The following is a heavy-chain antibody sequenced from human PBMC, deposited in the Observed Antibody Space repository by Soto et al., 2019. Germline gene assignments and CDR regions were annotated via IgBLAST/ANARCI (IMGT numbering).Heavy chain of an antibody. CDR3: ARDSDCICGSCCFHRFVHCGPAPLATDP. D-gene: IGHD2-15*01. CDR1: GFTFSGYS. Sequence: GGSLRLSCAASGFTFSGYSMNWVRQAPGKGLEWVSSISSSSSYIYYADSVKGRFTISRDNAKNSLYLQMNCLRAEDTAVYYCARDSDCICGSCCFHRFVHCGPAPLATDP. V-gene: IGHV3-21*01. J-gene: IGHJ5*02. CDR2: ISSSSSYI.